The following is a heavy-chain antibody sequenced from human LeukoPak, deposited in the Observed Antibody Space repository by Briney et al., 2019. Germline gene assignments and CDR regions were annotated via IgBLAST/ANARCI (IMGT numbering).Heavy chain of an antibody. Sequence: PSETLSLTCTVSGGSINNYYWSWIRQPPGKGLEWIGDIYYSGSTNYNPSLKSRVTISVDTSKNQFSLKLSSVTAADTAVYYCARVPSYASKWYFDYWGQGGQVTVSS. J-gene: IGHJ4*02. V-gene: IGHV4-59*01. CDR2: IYYSGST. CDR3: ARVPSYASKWYFDY. D-gene: IGHD2-2*01. CDR1: GGSINNYY.